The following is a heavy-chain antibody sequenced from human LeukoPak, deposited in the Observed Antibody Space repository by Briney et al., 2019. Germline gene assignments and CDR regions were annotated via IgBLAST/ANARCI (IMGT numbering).Heavy chain of an antibody. CDR3: ASSTGYSSGWYRGDY. J-gene: IGHJ4*02. CDR2: IYTSGST. D-gene: IGHD6-19*01. Sequence: PSQTLSLTCTVSGGSISSGSYYWSWTRQPAGKGLEWIGRIYTSGSTNYNPSLKSRVTISVDTSKNQFSLKLSSVTAADTAVCYCASSTGYSSGWYRGDYWGQGTLVTVSS. CDR1: GGSISSGSYY. V-gene: IGHV4-61*02.